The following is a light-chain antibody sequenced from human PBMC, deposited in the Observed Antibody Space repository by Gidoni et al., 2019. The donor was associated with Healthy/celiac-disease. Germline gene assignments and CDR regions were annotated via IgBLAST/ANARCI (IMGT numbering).Light chain of an antibody. Sequence: EIVLTQSPATLSLSPGERATLSCRASQSVSSYLAWYQQKPCQAPRLLIYDASNRATGIPARFSGSGSGTDFTLTISSLEPEDFAVYYCQQRSNWPQYTFGQXTKLEIK. V-gene: IGKV3-11*01. CDR2: DAS. J-gene: IGKJ2*01. CDR1: QSVSSY. CDR3: QQRSNWPQYT.